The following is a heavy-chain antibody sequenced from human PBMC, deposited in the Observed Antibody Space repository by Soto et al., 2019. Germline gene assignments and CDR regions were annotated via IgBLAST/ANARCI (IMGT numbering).Heavy chain of an antibody. CDR1: GFSFSTCG. CDR3: AKDLILATHYYYYGMDV. CDR2: ISNDGSNK. J-gene: IGHJ6*02. D-gene: IGHD1-26*01. Sequence: HPGGSLRLSCAASGFSFSTCGMHWVRQAPGKGLEWVAFISNDGSNKYYADSVKGRFTISRDNSKNTLYLQMNSLRAEDTAVYYCAKDLILATHYYYYGMDVWGQGTTVTVSS. V-gene: IGHV3-30*18.